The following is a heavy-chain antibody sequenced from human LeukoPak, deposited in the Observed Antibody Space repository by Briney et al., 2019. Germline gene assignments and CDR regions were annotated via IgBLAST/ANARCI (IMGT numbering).Heavy chain of an antibody. Sequence: GGSLRLSCAASGFTFSSYAMHWVRQAPGKGLEWVAVISYDGSNKYYADSVKGRFTISRDNSKNTPYLQMNSLRAEDTAVYYCARGTTLWFGELSPFAYWGQGTLVTVSS. J-gene: IGHJ4*02. CDR2: ISYDGSNK. D-gene: IGHD3-10*01. V-gene: IGHV3-30-3*01. CDR1: GFTFSSYA. CDR3: ARGTTLWFGELSPFAY.